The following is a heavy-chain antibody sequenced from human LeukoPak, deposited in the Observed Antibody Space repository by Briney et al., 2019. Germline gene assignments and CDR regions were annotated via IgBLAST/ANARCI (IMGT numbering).Heavy chain of an antibody. V-gene: IGHV3-49*04. D-gene: IGHD2-15*01. CDR3: SRVDCSGGSCYRLSYFDY. CDR2: IRSKAYGGTT. J-gene: IGHJ4*02. CDR1: GFTVSSNH. Sequence: GGSLRLSCAASGFTVSSNHMSWVRQAPGKGLEWVSFIRSKAYGGTTEYAASVKGRFTISRDDSKSIAYLQMNSLKTEDTAVYYCSRVDCSGGSCYRLSYFDYWGQGTLVTVSS.